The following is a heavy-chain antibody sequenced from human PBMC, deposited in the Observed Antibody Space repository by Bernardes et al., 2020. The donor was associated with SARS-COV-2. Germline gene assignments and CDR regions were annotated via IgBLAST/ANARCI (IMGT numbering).Heavy chain of an antibody. V-gene: IGHV4-59*01. D-gene: IGHD4-4*01. CDR2: IYYSGST. CDR3: AREMTTVYYMDV. CDR1: GGSISSYY. Sequence: LSLTCTVSGGSISSYYWSWIRQPPGKGLEWIGYIYYSGSTNYNPSLKSRVTISVDTSKNQFSLKLSSVTAADTAVYYCAREMTTVYYMDVWGKGTTVTVSS. J-gene: IGHJ6*03.